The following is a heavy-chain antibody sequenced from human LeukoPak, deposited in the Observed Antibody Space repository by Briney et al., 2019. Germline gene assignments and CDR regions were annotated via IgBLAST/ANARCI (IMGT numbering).Heavy chain of an antibody. CDR1: GFTFSNYW. J-gene: IGHJ4*02. CDR3: VTHDYSDNY. V-gene: IGHV3-74*01. CDR2: INTHGTTI. Sequence: GGSLRLSCAASGFTFSNYWMHWVRQAPGKGLVWVSRINTHGTTITYADSVKGRFTISRDNAKNTVYLQMNSLRAEDTAVYYCVTHDYSDNYGGQGTLLTVSS. D-gene: IGHD4-11*01.